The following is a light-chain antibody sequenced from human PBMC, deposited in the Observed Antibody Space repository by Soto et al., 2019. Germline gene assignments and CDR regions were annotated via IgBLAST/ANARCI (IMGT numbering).Light chain of an antibody. V-gene: IGKV3-11*01. Sequence: IVLTQSLGTLSLSPGERATLSYRASQSVFNYLAWYQQKPGQAPRLLIDDASNRATGIPARFSGSGSGTDFTLTISSLEPEDFAVYYCQQRRTWPLTFGGGSKVDIK. CDR2: DAS. CDR3: QQRRTWPLT. J-gene: IGKJ4*01. CDR1: QSVFNY.